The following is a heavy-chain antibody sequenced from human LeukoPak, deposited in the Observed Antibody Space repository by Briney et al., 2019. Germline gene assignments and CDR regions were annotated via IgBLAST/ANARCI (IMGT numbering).Heavy chain of an antibody. CDR1: GGTFSSYA. CDR2: IIPIFGTA. CDR3: ALRGDYYDSSGYRSLDTYYYYMDV. V-gene: IGHV1-69*13. D-gene: IGHD3-22*01. Sequence: GASVKVSCKASGGTFSSYAISWVRQAPGQGLEWMGGIIPIFGTANYAQKFQGRVTITADESTSTAYMELSSLRSEDTAVYYCALRGDYYDSSGYRSLDTYYYYMDVWGKGTTVTISS. J-gene: IGHJ6*03.